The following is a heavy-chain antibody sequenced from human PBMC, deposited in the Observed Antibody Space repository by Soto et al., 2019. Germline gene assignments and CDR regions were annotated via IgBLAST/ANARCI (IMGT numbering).Heavy chain of an antibody. Sequence: GGSLRLSCSASGFTFSSYAMHWVRQAPGKGLEYVSAISSNGGSTYYADSVKGRFTISRDNSKNTLYLQMSSLRAEDTAVYYCVKDLYSSRLSFDYWGQGTLVTVSS. CDR1: GFTFSSYA. J-gene: IGHJ4*02. CDR3: VKDLYSSRLSFDY. V-gene: IGHV3-64D*08. D-gene: IGHD6-13*01. CDR2: ISSNGGST.